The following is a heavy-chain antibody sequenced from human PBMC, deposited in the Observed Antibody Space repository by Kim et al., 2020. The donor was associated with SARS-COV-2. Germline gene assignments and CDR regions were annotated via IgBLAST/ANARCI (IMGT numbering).Heavy chain of an antibody. J-gene: IGHJ4*02. Sequence: GGSLRLSCAASGFTFSSYAMSWVRQAPGKGLEWVSAISGSGGSSYYADSVKGRFTISRDNSKNTLYLQMNSLRVEDTAVYYCAKSRRDPSGYGSYWCQGTLVTVSS. D-gene: IGHD5-12*01. CDR3: AKSRRDPSGYGSY. CDR2: ISGSGGSS. V-gene: IGHV3-23*01. CDR1: GFTFSSYA.